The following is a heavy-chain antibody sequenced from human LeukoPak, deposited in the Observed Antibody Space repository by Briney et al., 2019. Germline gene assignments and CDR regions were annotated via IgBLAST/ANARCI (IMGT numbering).Heavy chain of an antibody. V-gene: IGHV1-8*01. J-gene: IGHJ6*02. Sequence: ASVKVSCKASVYTFFSYVINWGRHATGQGLEWMGWMNPNSGTTGYAQKFQGRVTMTRNTSISTAYMELSSLRSEDTAVYYCARSPYYYYGMDVWGQGTTVTVSS. CDR3: ARSPYYYYGMDV. CDR2: MNPNSGTT. CDR1: VYTFFSYV.